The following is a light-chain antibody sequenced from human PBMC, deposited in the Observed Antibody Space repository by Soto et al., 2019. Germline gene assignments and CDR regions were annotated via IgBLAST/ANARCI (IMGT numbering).Light chain of an antibody. Sequence: DIVLTQSPGTLSLSPGERATLSCRTSQSVSSIYLAWYQQKPGQAPRPLIYGASSRATGIPDRFSGSGSGTDFTLRISRLEPEDFAVYFCQHYGSSSLTFGQGTKVEIK. V-gene: IGKV3-20*01. CDR2: GAS. J-gene: IGKJ1*01. CDR3: QHYGSSSLT. CDR1: QSVSSIY.